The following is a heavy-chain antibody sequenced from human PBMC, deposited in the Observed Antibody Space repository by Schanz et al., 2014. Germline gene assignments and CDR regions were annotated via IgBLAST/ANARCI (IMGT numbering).Heavy chain of an antibody. J-gene: IGHJ4*02. CDR1: GYSFTSYY. CDR3: ARDRDQWDGNYLDY. V-gene: IGHV1-46*01. D-gene: IGHD1-26*01. Sequence: QVQLVQSGAEVKKPGASVKVSCKAFGYSFTSYYIHWVRQAPGQGLEWMATINPSGGSTSFAQKFQGRVTMTTDTSTSTVYMELRSLTSDDSAVYYCARDRDQWDGNYLDYWGQGTLVTVSS. CDR2: INPSGGST.